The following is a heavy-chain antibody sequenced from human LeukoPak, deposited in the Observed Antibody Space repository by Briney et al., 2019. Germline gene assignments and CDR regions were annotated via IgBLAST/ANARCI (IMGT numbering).Heavy chain of an antibody. Sequence: GGSLRLSCAASGFIFSSYAMTWVRQAPGKGLEWVSVISGSGATTYYPDPVKGRFTISRDNSKNTLSLQMNSLRAEDTAIYYCAKDFVGSAPDAFDIWGQGTLVTVSS. V-gene: IGHV3-23*01. CDR3: AKDFVGSAPDAFDI. CDR1: GFIFSSYA. J-gene: IGHJ3*02. CDR2: ISGSGATT. D-gene: IGHD3-3*01.